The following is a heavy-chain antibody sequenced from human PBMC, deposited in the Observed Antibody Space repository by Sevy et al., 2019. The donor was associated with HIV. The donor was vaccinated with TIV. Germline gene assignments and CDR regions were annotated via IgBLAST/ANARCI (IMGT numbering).Heavy chain of an antibody. D-gene: IGHD3-22*01. J-gene: IGHJ4*02. CDR3: ARGQSRYYYDSSGYTFDY. CDR2: ISAYNGNT. CDR1: GYTFTSYG. Sequence: ASVKVSCKASGYTFTSYGISWVRQAPGQVLEWMGWISAYNGNTNYAQKLQGRVTMTTDTSTGTAKMELRSQRSDDTAVYYCARGQSRYYYDSSGYTFDYWGQGTLVTVSS. V-gene: IGHV1-18*01.